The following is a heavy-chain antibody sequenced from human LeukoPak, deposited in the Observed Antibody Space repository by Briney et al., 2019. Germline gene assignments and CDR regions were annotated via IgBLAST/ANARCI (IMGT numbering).Heavy chain of an antibody. CDR3: ARGLSAGYYYDFWSGYSSNWFDP. Sequence: ASVKVSCKASGYTFTSYYMHWVRQAPGQGLEWMRIINPSGGSTSYAQKFQGRVTMTRDMSTSTVYMELSSLRSEDTAVYYCARGLSAGYYYDFWSGYSSNWFDPWGQGTLVTVSS. J-gene: IGHJ5*02. D-gene: IGHD3-3*01. CDR1: GYTFTSYY. CDR2: INPSGGST. V-gene: IGHV1-46*01.